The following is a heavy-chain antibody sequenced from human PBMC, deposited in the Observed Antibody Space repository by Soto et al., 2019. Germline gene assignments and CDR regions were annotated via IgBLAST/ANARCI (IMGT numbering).Heavy chain of an antibody. J-gene: IGHJ6*02. CDR1: GYIFTSYG. D-gene: IGHD3-22*01. CDR2: ISAYNGNT. V-gene: IGHV1-18*01. Sequence: QVQLVQSGAEVKKPGASVKVSCKASGYIFTSYGITWVRQAPGQGLEWMGWISAYNGNTNFAQKLQGRVTMTTDTSTDTAYMELRSLRSDDTAVYYCSRDQSSGYSGYYYGMDFWGQGTTVTVSS. CDR3: SRDQSSGYSGYYYGMDF.